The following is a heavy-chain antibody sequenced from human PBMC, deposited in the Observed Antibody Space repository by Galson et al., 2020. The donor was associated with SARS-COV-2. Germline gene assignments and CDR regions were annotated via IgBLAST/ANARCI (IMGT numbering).Heavy chain of an antibody. Sequence: ETSETLSLTCTVSGGSISSYYWSWIRQPAGKGLEWIGRIYTSGSTNYNPSLKSRVTMSVDTSKNQFSLKLSSVNAADTAEYYCARDVRYFDWLLLRAGGNDTMEYCYYYGMGVWGQGTTVTVSS. CDR3: ARDVRYFDWLLLRAGGNDTMEYCYYYGMGV. CDR2: IYTSGST. J-gene: IGHJ6*02. CDR1: GGSISSYY. V-gene: IGHV4-4*07. D-gene: IGHD3-9*01.